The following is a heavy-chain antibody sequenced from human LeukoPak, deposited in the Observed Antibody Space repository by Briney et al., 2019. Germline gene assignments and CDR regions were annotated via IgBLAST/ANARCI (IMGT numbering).Heavy chain of an antibody. D-gene: IGHD3-3*01. CDR2: MNPNSGNT. CDR3: ARVGPYDFWSGYWNYYYYMDV. J-gene: IGHJ6*03. CDR1: GYTFTSYD. V-gene: IGHV1-8*03. Sequence: GASVKVSCKASGYTFTSYDINWVRQAAGQGLEWMGWMNPNSGNTGYAQKFQGRVTITRNTSISTAYMELSSLRSEDMAVYYCARVGPYDFWSGYWNYYYYMDVWGKGTTVTISS.